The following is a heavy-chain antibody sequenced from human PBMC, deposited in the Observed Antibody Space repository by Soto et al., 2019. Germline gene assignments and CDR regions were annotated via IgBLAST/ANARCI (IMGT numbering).Heavy chain of an antibody. J-gene: IGHJ4*02. V-gene: IGHV4-39*01. CDR2: INYSGST. D-gene: IGHD4-17*01. CDR3: ASLYADYAPY. Sequence: QLQLQESGPGLVKPSETLSLTCSVSADSISSSSYYWGWIRQPPGKGLEWIGTINYSGSTYYNPSLKSRVTISVDTSKNQFSLKVSSVTAADTAVYYCASLYADYAPYWGQGILVSVSS. CDR1: ADSISSSSYY.